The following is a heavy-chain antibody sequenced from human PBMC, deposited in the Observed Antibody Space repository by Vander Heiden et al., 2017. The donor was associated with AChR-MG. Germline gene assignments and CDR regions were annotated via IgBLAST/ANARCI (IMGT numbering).Heavy chain of an antibody. CDR2: ISGSGGST. CDR1: GFTFSSYA. J-gene: IGHJ6*02. Sequence: EVQLLESGGGLVQPGGSLRLSCAASGFTFSSYAMSWVRQAPGKGLEWVSAISGSGGSTYYADSVKGRFTISRDNSKNTLYLQMNSLRAEDTAVYYCAKDMVRGVMGYYYYGMDVWGQGTTVTVSS. D-gene: IGHD3-10*01. V-gene: IGHV3-23*01. CDR3: AKDMVRGVMGYYYYGMDV.